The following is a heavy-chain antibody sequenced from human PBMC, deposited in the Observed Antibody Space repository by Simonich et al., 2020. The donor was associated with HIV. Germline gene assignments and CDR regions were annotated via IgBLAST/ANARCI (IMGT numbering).Heavy chain of an antibody. J-gene: IGHJ4*01. D-gene: IGHD2-2*01. V-gene: IGHV3-21*01. CDR2: ISSSSSYI. CDR3: ARDGRKGSSTSCSDY. CDR1: GFTFSSYC. Sequence: EVQLVESGGGLVKPGGSLRLSCAASGFTFSSYCMNWVRQAPGKGLEWVSSISSSSSYIYYADSVKGRFTISRDNAKNSLYLQMNSLRAEDTAVYYCARDGRKGSSTSCSDYWGQGTLVTVSS.